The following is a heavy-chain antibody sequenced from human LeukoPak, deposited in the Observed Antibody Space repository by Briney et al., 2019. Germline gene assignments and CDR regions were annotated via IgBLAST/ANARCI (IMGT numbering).Heavy chain of an antibody. CDR2: ISGSGGST. CDR3: AKSRMTYYYDSSGIDY. V-gene: IGHV3-23*01. Sequence: GGSLRLSCAASGFTFSSYAMSWVRQAPGKGLEWVSAISGSGGSTYYADSVKGRFTISRDNSKNTQYLQMNSLRAEDTAVYYCAKSRMTYYYDSSGIDYWGQGTLVTVSS. J-gene: IGHJ4*02. D-gene: IGHD3-22*01. CDR1: GFTFSSYA.